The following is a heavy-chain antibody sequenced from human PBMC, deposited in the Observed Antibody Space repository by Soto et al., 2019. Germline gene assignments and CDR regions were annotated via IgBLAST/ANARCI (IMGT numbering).Heavy chain of an antibody. Sequence: QVKLVESGGGVVHPGSSLRLSCEAYGFTFSSYAMHWGRQAPGKFLEWVAVISSDGSNKYYADSVKGRFTISRDNSKNTLYLQMNRLRAEDTAVYYCERREAITFGGVSGTLDYWGQGTLVTVSS. J-gene: IGHJ4*02. CDR3: ERREAITFGGVSGTLDY. CDR2: ISSDGSNK. V-gene: IGHV3-30-3*01. D-gene: IGHD3-16*01. CDR1: GFTFSSYA.